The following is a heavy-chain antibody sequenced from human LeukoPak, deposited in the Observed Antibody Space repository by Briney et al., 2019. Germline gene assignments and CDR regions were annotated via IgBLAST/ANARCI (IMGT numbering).Heavy chain of an antibody. CDR1: GFTCSSYW. Sequence: GGSLRLSCAASGFTCSSYWMSWVRQAPGKGLEWVANIKEDGSEKYYVDSVKGRFTISRDNAKNSLYLQMNSLRAEDTAVYYCARDRVTMVRGVNHYFDYWGQGTLVTVSS. J-gene: IGHJ4*02. D-gene: IGHD3-10*01. V-gene: IGHV3-7*05. CDR3: ARDRVTMVRGVNHYFDY. CDR2: IKEDGSEK.